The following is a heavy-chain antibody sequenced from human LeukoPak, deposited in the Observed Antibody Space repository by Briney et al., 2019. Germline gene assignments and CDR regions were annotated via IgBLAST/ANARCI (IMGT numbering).Heavy chain of an antibody. CDR2: ISSSSSTI. Sequence: GGSLRLSCAASGFTFSSYSMNWVRQAPGKGLEWVSYISSSSSTIYYADSVKGRFTISRDNSKNTLYLQMGTLRPEDMAVYYCAREGVAYCSRTSCYLDYWGQGTPVTVSS. V-gene: IGHV3-48*01. CDR3: AREGVAYCSRTSCYLDY. CDR1: GFTFSSYS. D-gene: IGHD2-2*01. J-gene: IGHJ4*02.